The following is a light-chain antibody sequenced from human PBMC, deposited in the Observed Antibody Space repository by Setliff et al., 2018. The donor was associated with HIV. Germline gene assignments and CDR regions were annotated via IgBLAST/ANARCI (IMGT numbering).Light chain of an antibody. CDR3: NSFASNSAYTPYV. CDR1: SSDIGRYNS. Sequence: QSVLTQPASVSGSPGQSITIPCTGTSSDIGRYNSVSWYQQKPGKAPKLLIFDVNNRPSGVSTRFSASKPGNTASLTISGLQPEDEADYYCNSFASNSAYTPYVFGTGTKVTVL. CDR2: DVN. V-gene: IGLV2-14*01. J-gene: IGLJ1*01.